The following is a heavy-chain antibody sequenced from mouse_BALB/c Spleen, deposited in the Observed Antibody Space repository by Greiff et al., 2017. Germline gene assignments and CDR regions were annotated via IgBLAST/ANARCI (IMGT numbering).Heavy chain of an antibody. CDR2: INPSNGGT. Sequence: VQLQQSGAELVKPGASVKLSCKASGYTFTSYYMYWVKQRPGQGLEWIGEINPSNGGTNFNEKFKSKATLTVDKSSSTAYMQLSSLTSEDSAVYYCTRTYDGYYNRFAYWGQGTLVTVSA. CDR1: GYTFTSYY. J-gene: IGHJ3*01. V-gene: IGHV1S81*02. D-gene: IGHD2-3*01. CDR3: TRTYDGYYNRFAY.